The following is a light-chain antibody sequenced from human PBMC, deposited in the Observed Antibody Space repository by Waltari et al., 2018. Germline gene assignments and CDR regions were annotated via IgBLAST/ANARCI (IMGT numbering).Light chain of an antibody. CDR3: QPYNSYSIM. V-gene: IGKV1-5*03. Sequence: DIQLTQSPSTLSASVGYRVTITCLASQSISDWLAWYQQKPGKAPKLLIYKASSLESGVPSRFSGSGSGTEFTLTISSLQPDDFATYYCQPYNSYSIMFGQGTRLEIK. CDR2: KAS. CDR1: QSISDW. J-gene: IGKJ5*01.